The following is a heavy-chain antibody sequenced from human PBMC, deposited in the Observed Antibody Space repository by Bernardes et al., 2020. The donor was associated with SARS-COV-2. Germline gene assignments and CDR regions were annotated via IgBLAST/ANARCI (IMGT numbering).Heavy chain of an antibody. CDR3: ARFIAAAGMSFDY. CDR1: GYTFSGNY. V-gene: IGHV1-2*02. Sequence: SEKVSCKASGYTFSGNYMHWVREAPGQGLEWMGWINPNSGGTNYAQKFQGRVTMTRDTSISTAYMELSRLRSDDTAVYYCARFIAAAGMSFDYWGQGTLVTVSS. D-gene: IGHD6-13*01. CDR2: INPNSGGT. J-gene: IGHJ4*02.